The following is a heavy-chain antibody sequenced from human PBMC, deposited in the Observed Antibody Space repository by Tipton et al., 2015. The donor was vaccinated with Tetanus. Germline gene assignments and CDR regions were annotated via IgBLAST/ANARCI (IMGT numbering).Heavy chain of an antibody. D-gene: IGHD2-15*01. V-gene: IGHV3-33*01. J-gene: IGHJ4*02. CDR3: AREADCSGGSCFSGDFDN. CDR2: SWYDGTDK. Sequence: SLRLSCAASGFIFSSYGIHWVRQAPGKGLEWVAVSWYDGTDKYYADSVKGRFTISRDNSKNTLYRQMSSLRAEDTAVYYCAREADCSGGSCFSGDFDNWGQGTQVTVSS. CDR1: GFIFSSYG.